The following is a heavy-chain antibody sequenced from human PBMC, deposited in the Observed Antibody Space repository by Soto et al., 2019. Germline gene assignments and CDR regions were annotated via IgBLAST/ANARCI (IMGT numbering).Heavy chain of an antibody. CDR1: GGSFSGYY. CDR3: ARALMTTKGMDV. D-gene: IGHD4-4*01. V-gene: IGHV4-34*01. Sequence: SETLSLTCAVYGGSFSGYYWSWIRQPPGKGLEWIGEINHSGSTNYNPSLKSRVTISVDTSKNQFSLKLSSVTAADTAVYYCARALMTTKGMDVWGQGTTVTVSS. J-gene: IGHJ6*02. CDR2: INHSGST.